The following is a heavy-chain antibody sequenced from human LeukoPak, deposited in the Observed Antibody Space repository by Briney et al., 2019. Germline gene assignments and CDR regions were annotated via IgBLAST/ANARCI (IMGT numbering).Heavy chain of an antibody. D-gene: IGHD3-3*01. Sequence: SETLSLTCAVYGASYNAYYCGWIRQPPGKGLEWVGDVDHRGAATYNPSLKSRLTISADASKNQFSLKLNSVPDADTAVYYCAVGITILGVAASFDSWGQGNLVIVSS. J-gene: IGHJ4*02. CDR2: VDHRGAA. CDR3: AVGITILGVAASFDS. V-gene: IGHV4-34*01. CDR1: GASYNAYY.